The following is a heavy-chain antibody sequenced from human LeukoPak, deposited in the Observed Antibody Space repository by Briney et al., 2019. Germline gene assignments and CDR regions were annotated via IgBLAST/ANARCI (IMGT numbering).Heavy chain of an antibody. Sequence: SGGSLRLSCAASGFTFSSYAMSWVRQAPGKGLEWVSGIGDSGDNTYYADSVKGRFTISRDNSKNTLYLQMNSLRVEDTAVYYCAKDLGAAAGDDCWGQGTLVTVSS. J-gene: IGHJ4*02. CDR2: IGDSGDNT. V-gene: IGHV3-23*01. D-gene: IGHD6-13*01. CDR1: GFTFSSYA. CDR3: AKDLGAAAGDDC.